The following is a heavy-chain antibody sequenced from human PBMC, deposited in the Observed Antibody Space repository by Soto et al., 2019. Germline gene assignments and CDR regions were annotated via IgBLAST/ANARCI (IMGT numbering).Heavy chain of an antibody. CDR2: VYATGTS. CDR3: VRDGSKTLRDCFDP. Sequence: QVQVQESGPGLVKPSETLSLTCSVSGGSMSKFYWSWIRKTAGKGLEWMGRVYATGTSDYNPSLRSCIAMSVDISKKPFSLRLRSVPAADTGVYYCVRDGSKTLRDCFDPWGQGILVTVSS. D-gene: IGHD4-17*01. CDR1: GGSMSKFY. V-gene: IGHV4-4*07. J-gene: IGHJ5*02.